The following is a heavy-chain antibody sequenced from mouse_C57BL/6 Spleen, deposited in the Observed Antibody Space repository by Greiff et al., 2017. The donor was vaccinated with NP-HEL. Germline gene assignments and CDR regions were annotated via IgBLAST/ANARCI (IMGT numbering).Heavy chain of an antibody. CDR1: GFTFTDYY. CDR3: EEYSPISTVVGGVFDY. Sequence: DVMLVESGGGLVQPGGSLSLSCAASGFTFTDYYMSWVRQPPGKALEWFGFIRNKANGYTTEYTASVKGPFTISRDTSQSILDLQMNALSAEYSADYYGEEYSPISTVVGGVFDYWGQGTTLTVAS. CDR2: IRNKANGYTT. V-gene: IGHV7-3*01. D-gene: IGHD1-1*01. J-gene: IGHJ2*01.